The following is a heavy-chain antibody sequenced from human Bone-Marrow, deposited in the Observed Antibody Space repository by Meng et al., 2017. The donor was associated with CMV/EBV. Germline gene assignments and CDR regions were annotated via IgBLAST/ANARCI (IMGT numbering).Heavy chain of an antibody. CDR3: ARSDRAYCGGDCYSAFYI. CDR2: ISHSGDT. CDR1: GGSFNGFY. J-gene: IGHJ3*02. V-gene: IGHV4-34*01. D-gene: IGHD2-21*01. Sequence: SETLSLTRAVYGGSFNGFYWTWIRQPPGKGLEWIGQISHSGDTNYNASLKTRVTISADTSKNQFSLELSSVTAADTAVYYCARSDRAYCGGDCYSAFYIWGQGTMVTVSS.